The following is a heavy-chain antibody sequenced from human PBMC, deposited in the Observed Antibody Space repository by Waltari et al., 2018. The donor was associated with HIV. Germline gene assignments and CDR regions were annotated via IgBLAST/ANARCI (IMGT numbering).Heavy chain of an antibody. J-gene: IGHJ6*02. D-gene: IGHD4-17*01. V-gene: IGHV3-49*02. Sequence: FTISRDDSKSIAYLQMNSLKTEDTAVYYCTRHNPRWYYYGMDVWGQGTTVTVSS. CDR3: TRHNPRWYYYGMDV.